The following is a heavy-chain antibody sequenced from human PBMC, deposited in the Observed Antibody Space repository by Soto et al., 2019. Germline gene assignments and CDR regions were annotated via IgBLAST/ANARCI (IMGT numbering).Heavy chain of an antibody. V-gene: IGHV4-4*07. CDR2: IYATGTT. Sequence: LXLACTVSAASISGFYWSWIRKSAGKGLEWIGRIYATGTTDYNPSLKSRVMMSVDTSKKQFSLKLRSVTAADTAVYYCVRDGTKTLRDWFDPWGQGISVTSPQ. CDR3: VRDGTKTLRDWFDP. CDR1: AASISGFY. J-gene: IGHJ5*02. D-gene: IGHD1-1*01.